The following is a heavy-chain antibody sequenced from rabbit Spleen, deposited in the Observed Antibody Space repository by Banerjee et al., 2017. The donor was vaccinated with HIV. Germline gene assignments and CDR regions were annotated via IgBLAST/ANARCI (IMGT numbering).Heavy chain of an antibody. D-gene: IGHD8-1*01. CDR2: IYGGRSGST. J-gene: IGHJ6*01. CDR1: GFDFSTNA. Sequence: EQLEESGGGLVKPEGSLTLTCKASGFDFSTNAMCWARQAPGKGLEWIACIYGGRSGSTYYASWAKGRFTISKTSSTTVTLQMPSLTAADTATYFCARDAGPSFSPSGMALWGQGTLVTVS. CDR3: ARDAGPSFSPSGMAL. V-gene: IGHV1S45*01.